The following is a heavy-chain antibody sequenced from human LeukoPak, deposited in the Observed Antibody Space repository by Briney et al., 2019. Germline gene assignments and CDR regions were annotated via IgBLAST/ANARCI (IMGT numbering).Heavy chain of an antibody. J-gene: IGHJ3*02. CDR2: IIPIFGSA. CDR1: GGTFSSYA. V-gene: IGHV1-69*05. D-gene: IGHD3-22*01. CDR3: ASRETWGYYYDSSGYSPDAFDI. Sequence: GASVKVSCKASGGTFSSYAMSWVRQAPGQGLEWMGRIIPIFGSANYAQKFQGRVTITTDESTSTAYMELSSLRSEDTAVYYCASRETWGYYYDSSGYSPDAFDIWGQGTMVTVSS.